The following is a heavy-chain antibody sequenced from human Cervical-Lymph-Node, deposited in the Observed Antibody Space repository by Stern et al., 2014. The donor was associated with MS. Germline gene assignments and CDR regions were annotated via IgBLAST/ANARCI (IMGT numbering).Heavy chain of an antibody. Sequence: MQLVQSGGGLARPGGSLRLSCAASGFTFSNYVLTWVRQAPGKGLEWVASISGSGRSSYYADSVQGRFAISTDNSSNTVNLQMSSLRADDTAIYYCARYSGSGTWFDPWGQGTLVTVSS. J-gene: IGHJ5*02. V-gene: IGHV3-23*04. CDR2: ISGSGRSS. D-gene: IGHD3-10*01. CDR3: ARYSGSGTWFDP. CDR1: GFTFSNYV.